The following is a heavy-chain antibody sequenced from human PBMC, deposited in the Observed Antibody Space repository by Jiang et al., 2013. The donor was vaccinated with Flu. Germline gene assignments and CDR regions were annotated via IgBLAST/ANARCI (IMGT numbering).Heavy chain of an antibody. J-gene: IGHJ4*02. D-gene: IGHD3-10*01. Sequence: YAQKFQGRVTMTRDTSTSTVYMELSSLRSEDTAVYYCARDLPREVRGVASDDYWGQGTLVTVSS. V-gene: IGHV1-46*01. CDR3: ARDLPREVRGVASDDY.